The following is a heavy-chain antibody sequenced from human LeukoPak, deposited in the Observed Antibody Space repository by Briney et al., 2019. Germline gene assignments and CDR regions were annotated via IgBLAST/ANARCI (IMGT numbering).Heavy chain of an antibody. CDR2: ISAYNGNT. CDR3: ARGQYYYGSGSIDY. V-gene: IGHV1-18*01. J-gene: IGHJ4*02. CDR1: GYTFTSYA. Sequence: ASVKVSCKASGYTFTSYAMNWVRQAPGQGLEWMGWISAYNGNTNYAQKLQGRVTMTTDTSTRKAYMGLRSLRSDDTAVYYCARGQYYYGSGSIDYWGQGTLVTVSS. D-gene: IGHD3-10*01.